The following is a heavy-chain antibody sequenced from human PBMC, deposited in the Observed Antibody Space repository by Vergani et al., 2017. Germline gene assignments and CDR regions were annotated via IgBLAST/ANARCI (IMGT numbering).Heavy chain of an antibody. D-gene: IGHD3-10*01. CDR3: ARNPIGSSYYEY. J-gene: IGHJ4*02. Sequence: QMQLQESGPGLVKASETLSLTCTVSGGPLSTTDWWSWVRQSPERGLEWIGKIGHSGSTYFNASFASRVSMSVDWSVKQFSLYLRSVTAADTAVYYCARNPIGSSYYEYWGQGILVTVSS. CDR1: GGPLSTTDW. V-gene: IGHV4-4*02. CDR2: IGHSGST.